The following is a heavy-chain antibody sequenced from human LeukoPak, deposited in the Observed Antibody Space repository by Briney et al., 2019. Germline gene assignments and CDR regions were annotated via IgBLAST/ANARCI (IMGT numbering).Heavy chain of an antibody. Sequence: GGSLRLSCAASGFTFSTYWMSWVRQAPGKGLKWVANIKQDGSEKHYVDSVKGRFTISRANAQNSLFLQMNSLRAEDTAVYYCARRYGSSWSGFDPWGQGTLVTVSS. D-gene: IGHD6-13*01. CDR3: ARRYGSSWSGFDP. J-gene: IGHJ5*02. CDR1: GFTFSTYW. V-gene: IGHV3-7*04. CDR2: IKQDGSEK.